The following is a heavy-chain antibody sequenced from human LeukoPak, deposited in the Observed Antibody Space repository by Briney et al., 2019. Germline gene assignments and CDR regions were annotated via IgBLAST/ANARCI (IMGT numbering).Heavy chain of an antibody. J-gene: IGHJ4*02. D-gene: IGHD6-19*01. Sequence: PSETLSLTCTVSGGSISSSSYYWSWIRQPPGKGLEWIGEINHSGSTDYNPSLKSRVTISVDTSKNQFSLKLSSVTAADTAVYYCARGAYSSAAFDYWGQGTLVTVSS. CDR1: GGSISSSSYY. V-gene: IGHV4-39*07. CDR3: ARGAYSSAAFDY. CDR2: INHSGST.